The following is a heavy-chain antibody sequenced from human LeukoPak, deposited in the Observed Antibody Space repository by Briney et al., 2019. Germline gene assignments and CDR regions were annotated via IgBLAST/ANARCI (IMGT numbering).Heavy chain of an antibody. CDR3: ARQRLRDTIGTQKTLGSHNFDY. CDR1: GYTFANYW. CDR2: IYPDDSDA. Sequence: RGEPLKISCQASGYTFANYWIAWVRQMHGKGLEWMGIIYPDDSDARYSPSFQGQVTISADESISTAYLQWSSLKASDSALYYCARQRLRDTIGTQKTLGSHNFDYWGQGDLVTVSS. J-gene: IGHJ4*02. D-gene: IGHD1-1*01. V-gene: IGHV5-51*01.